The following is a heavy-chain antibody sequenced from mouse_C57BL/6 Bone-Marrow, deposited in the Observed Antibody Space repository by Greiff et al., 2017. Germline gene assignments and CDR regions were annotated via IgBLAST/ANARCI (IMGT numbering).Heavy chain of an antibody. CDR2: LDPENGDT. J-gene: IGHJ2*01. CDR1: GFNIKDDY. Sequence: VQLKQSGAELVRPGASVKLSCTASGFNIKDDYMHWVKQRPEQGLEWIGWLDPENGDTEYASKFQGKATITADTSSNTAYLQLSSLTSEDTAVYYCTTTVGYFDYWGQGTTLTVSS. V-gene: IGHV14-4*01. D-gene: IGHD1-1*01. CDR3: TTTVGYFDY.